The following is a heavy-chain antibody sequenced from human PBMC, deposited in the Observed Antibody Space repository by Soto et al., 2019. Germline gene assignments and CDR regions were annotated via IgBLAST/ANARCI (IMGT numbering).Heavy chain of an antibody. J-gene: IGHJ5*02. Sequence: QVQLQESGPGVVKPSETLPLSCSVSGGSISKFYWSWIRKTAGKGLEWMGRVYATGTTDYNPSLRSRVTMSVDISKKTFSLRLTSVTAADTGVYYCVRDGSKTLRDWFDPWGQGKLVTVSS. CDR1: GGSISKFY. CDR2: VYATGTT. V-gene: IGHV4-4*07. CDR3: VRDGSKTLRDWFDP.